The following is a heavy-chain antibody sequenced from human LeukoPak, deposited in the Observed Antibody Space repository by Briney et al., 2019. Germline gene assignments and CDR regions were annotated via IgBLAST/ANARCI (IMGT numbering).Heavy chain of an antibody. J-gene: IGHJ3*02. CDR3: ASWGPLYYYDSSGHGKAFDI. CDR2: INTNTGNP. V-gene: IGHV7-4-1*02. CDR1: GYTFTSYA. Sequence: ASVKVSCKASGYTFTSYAMNWVRQAPGQGLEWMGRINTNTGNPTYAQGFTGRFVFSLDTSVSTAYLQISSLKAEDTAVYYCASWGPLYYYDSSGHGKAFDIWGQGTMVTVSS. D-gene: IGHD3-22*01.